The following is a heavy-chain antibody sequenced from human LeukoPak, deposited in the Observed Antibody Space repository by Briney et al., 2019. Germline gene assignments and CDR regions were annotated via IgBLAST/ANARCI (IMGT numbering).Heavy chain of an antibody. J-gene: IGHJ5*02. CDR1: GYTFTGYF. CDR2: ISPNSGGT. CDR3: AREHSWDANWFDP. D-gene: IGHD6-13*01. Sequence: GASVKVSCKASGYTFTGYFMHWVRQAPGQGLEWMGWISPNSGGTNYSQKFQGRVTMTRDTSISTAYMELSRLRSDDTAVYHCAREHSWDANWFDPWGQGTLVTVSS. V-gene: IGHV1-2*02.